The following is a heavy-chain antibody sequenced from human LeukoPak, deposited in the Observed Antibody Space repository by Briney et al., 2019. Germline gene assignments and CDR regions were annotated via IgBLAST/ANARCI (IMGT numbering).Heavy chain of an antibody. J-gene: IGHJ4*02. CDR1: GGTFSSYA. CDR2: IIPIFGTA. V-gene: IGHV1-69*01. D-gene: IGHD5-24*01. CDR3: ARGRMATITASFDY. Sequence: SVKVSCKASGGTFSSYAISWVRQAPGQGLEWMGGIIPIFGTANHAQKFQGRVTITADESTSTAYMELSSLRSEDTAVYYCARGRMATITASFDYWGQGTLVTVSS.